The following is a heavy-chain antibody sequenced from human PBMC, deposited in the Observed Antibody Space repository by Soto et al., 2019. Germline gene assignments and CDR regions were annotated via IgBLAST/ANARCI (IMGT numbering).Heavy chain of an antibody. D-gene: IGHD1-26*01. V-gene: IGHV4-59*01. CDR2: VFYSGST. Sequence: QVRLQESGPGLVKPSETLSLTCTVSGGSISGDYWSWIRQPPGKGLEWIGYVFYSGSTNYNPSLTSRVTISVDTSRSQFSLKLTSLTAADTAVYYCARGGGYYDDAFDVWAQGTMVTISS. J-gene: IGHJ3*01. CDR3: ARGGGYYDDAFDV. CDR1: GGSISGDY.